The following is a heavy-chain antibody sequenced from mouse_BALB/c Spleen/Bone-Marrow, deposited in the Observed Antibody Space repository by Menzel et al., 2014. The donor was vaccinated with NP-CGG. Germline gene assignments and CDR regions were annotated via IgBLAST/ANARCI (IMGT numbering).Heavy chain of an antibody. Sequence: QVQLQQSGAELVKPGASVKLSCKASGYTSTSYWMHWVKQRPGQGLEWIGEIDPSDSYTNYNQKFKGKATLTVDKSSSTAYMQLSSLTSEDSAVYYCARDSITTVVATDYWGQGTTLTVSS. J-gene: IGHJ2*01. D-gene: IGHD1-1*01. CDR3: ARDSITTVVATDY. CDR1: GYTSTSYW. V-gene: IGHV1-69*02. CDR2: IDPSDSYT.